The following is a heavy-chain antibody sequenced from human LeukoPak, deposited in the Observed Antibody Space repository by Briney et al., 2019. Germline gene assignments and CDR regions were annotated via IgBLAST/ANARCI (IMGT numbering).Heavy chain of an antibody. CDR3: ARDKSYFGSGNYHYFDS. Sequence: SETLSLTCTVSGGSISAYYWSWIRQSPGKGLEWIGYISYSGSTKSNSSLKSRVSLSVDTSKDHFSLKLSSVTAADTALYYCARDKSYFGSGNYHYFDSWGQGALVIVSS. CDR2: ISYSGST. J-gene: IGHJ4*02. V-gene: IGHV4-59*01. D-gene: IGHD3-10*01. CDR1: GGSISAYY.